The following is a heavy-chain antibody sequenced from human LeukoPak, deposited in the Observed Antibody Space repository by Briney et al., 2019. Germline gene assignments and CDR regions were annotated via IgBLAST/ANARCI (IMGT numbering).Heavy chain of an antibody. J-gene: IGHJ2*01. V-gene: IGHV4-59*01. CDR1: GGSISSYY. D-gene: IGHD3-22*01. CDR3: ARDYGSIVVRYFDL. Sequence: SETLSLTCTVSGGSISSYYWSWIRQPPGKGLEWIGYIYYSGSTNYNPSLKSRVTISVDTSKNQFSLKLSSVTAADTAAYYCARDYGSIVVRYFDLWGRGTLVTVSS. CDR2: IYYSGST.